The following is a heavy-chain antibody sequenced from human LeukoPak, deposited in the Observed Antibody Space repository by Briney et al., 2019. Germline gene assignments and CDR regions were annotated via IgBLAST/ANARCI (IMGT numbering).Heavy chain of an antibody. Sequence: GGSLRLSCGASGFYFSSYSMNWVRQAPGQVLEWVSSINSRSTYMYYADSVKGRFTISRDNAKNSLHLQMYSLRAEDTAVYFCARVEATTGRNYHYYYMDVWGKGTTVTVSS. CDR3: ARVEATTGRNYHYYYMDV. CDR2: INSRSTYM. J-gene: IGHJ6*03. CDR1: GFYFSSYS. V-gene: IGHV3-21*01. D-gene: IGHD1-1*01.